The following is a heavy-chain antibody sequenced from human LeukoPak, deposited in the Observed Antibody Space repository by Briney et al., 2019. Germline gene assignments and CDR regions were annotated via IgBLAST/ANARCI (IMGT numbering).Heavy chain of an antibody. Sequence: GGSLRLSCAASGFTFNTYAMTWFRQAPGKGLEWVSSISRNSDSTYYADSVKGRFTISRDNSKNMLFLQMNSLRAEDTAFYYCTKSGRSNSWDQFFDSWGQGALVTVSS. D-gene: IGHD2-2*01. CDR2: ISRNSDST. V-gene: IGHV3-23*01. CDR3: TKSGRSNSWDQFFDS. J-gene: IGHJ4*02. CDR1: GFTFNTYA.